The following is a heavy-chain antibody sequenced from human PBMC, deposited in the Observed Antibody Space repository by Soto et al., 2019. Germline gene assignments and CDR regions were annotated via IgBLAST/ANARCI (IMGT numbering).Heavy chain of an antibody. J-gene: IGHJ5*02. V-gene: IGHV1-8*01. Sequence: QVQLVQSGAEVKKPGASVKVSCKASGYTFTSYDINWVRQATGQGLEWMGWMNPNSGNTGYAQKCQGRVTVASHTAXRTAYMELSSLRSEDTALYYCARGWYYGSGSPFDPWGQGTLVTVSS. D-gene: IGHD3-10*01. CDR3: ARGWYYGSGSPFDP. CDR2: MNPNSGNT. CDR1: GYTFTSYD.